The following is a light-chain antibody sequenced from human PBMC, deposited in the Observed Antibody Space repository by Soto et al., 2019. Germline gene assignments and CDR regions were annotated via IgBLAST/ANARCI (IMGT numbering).Light chain of an antibody. CDR2: QVT. CDR3: TSFSSSTSLYV. J-gene: IGLJ1*01. Sequence: QSVLTQPASVSGSVGQSITISCTGTTRDIAGYNYISWYQQLPGKAPKLMIYQVTIRPSGISNRFSGSKSGNTASLTISGLQAEDEADYYCTSFSSSTSLYVFGTGTKVTVL. V-gene: IGLV2-14*01. CDR1: TRDIAGYNY.